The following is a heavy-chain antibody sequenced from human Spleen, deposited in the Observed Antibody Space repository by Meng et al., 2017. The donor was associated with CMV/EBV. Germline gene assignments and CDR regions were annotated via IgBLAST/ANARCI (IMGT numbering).Heavy chain of an antibody. J-gene: IGHJ4*02. V-gene: IGHV3-30-3*01. Sequence: GGSLRLSCAASGFTFSSYAMHWVRQAPGKGLEWVAVISYDGSNKYYADSVKGRFTISRDNSKNTLYLQMNSLRAEDTAVYYCARLNGRLGAYFFDYWGQGTLVTVSS. CDR1: GFTFSSYA. CDR3: ARLNGRLGAYFFDY. D-gene: IGHD2-8*01. CDR2: ISYDGSNK.